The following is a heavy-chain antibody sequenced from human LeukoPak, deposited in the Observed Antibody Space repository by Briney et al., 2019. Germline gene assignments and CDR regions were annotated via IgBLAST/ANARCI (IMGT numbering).Heavy chain of an antibody. D-gene: IGHD1-26*01. V-gene: IGHV4-61*01. Sequence: SETLSLTCTVSGDSASNGNYYWSWLRQPPGKALEWIGYIYYTGSAYYNPSLEGRVALSVDTSRNQFSLKLSSVTAADTAVYYCARDGYQIVGASVNWGQGTLVTVSS. J-gene: IGHJ4*02. CDR2: IYYTGSA. CDR3: ARDGYQIVGASVN. CDR1: GDSASNGNYY.